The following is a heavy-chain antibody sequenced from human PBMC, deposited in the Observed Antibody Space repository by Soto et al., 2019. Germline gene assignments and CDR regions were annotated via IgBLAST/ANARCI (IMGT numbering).Heavy chain of an antibody. V-gene: IGHV3-23*01. Sequence: GGSLRRSCAASGFTFSSYAMSWVRQAPGKGLEWVSAISGSGASTYYADSVKGRFTISRDNSKNTLYLQMNSLRAEDTAVYYCAHFDWCIDYWGQGTLVTVSS. J-gene: IGHJ4*02. D-gene: IGHD3-9*01. CDR2: ISGSGAST. CDR3: AHFDWCIDY. CDR1: GFTFSSYA.